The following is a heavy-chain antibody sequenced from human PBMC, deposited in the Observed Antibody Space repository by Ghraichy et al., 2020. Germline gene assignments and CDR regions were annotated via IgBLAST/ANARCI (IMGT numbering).Heavy chain of an antibody. D-gene: IGHD3-9*01. Sequence: SETLSLTCAVYGGSFSSYYWSWIRQPPGKGLEWIGEINHSGSTNYNPSLKSRVTISVDTSKNQFSLKLSSVTAADTAVYYCARGKEVRYFDWRYDYYYYMDVWGKGTTVTVSS. CDR3: ARGKEVRYFDWRYDYYYYMDV. CDR1: GGSFSSYY. V-gene: IGHV4-34*01. J-gene: IGHJ6*03. CDR2: INHSGST.